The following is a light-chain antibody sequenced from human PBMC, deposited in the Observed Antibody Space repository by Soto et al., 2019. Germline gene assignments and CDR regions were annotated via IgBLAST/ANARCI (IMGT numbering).Light chain of an antibody. V-gene: IGLV2-8*01. J-gene: IGLJ2*01. CDR3: SPYAGSNSLGV. Sequence: QSALTQPPSASGSPGQSVTISCTGTSSDVGGYNYVSWYQHHPGKAPKLMIYEVNKRPSGVSDRFSGSKSGNTASLTVSGLQALDVADYYFSPYAGSNSLGVFGGGTKLTVL. CDR1: SSDVGGYNY. CDR2: EVN.